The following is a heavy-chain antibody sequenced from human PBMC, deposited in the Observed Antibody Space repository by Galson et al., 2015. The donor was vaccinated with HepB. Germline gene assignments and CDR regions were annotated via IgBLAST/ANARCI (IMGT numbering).Heavy chain of an antibody. V-gene: IGHV3-30*18. CDR2: ISYDGSNK. Sequence: SLRLSCAASGFTFSSYGMHWVRQAPGKGLEWVAVISYDGSNKYYADSVKGRFTISRDNSKNTLYLQMNSLRAEDTAVYYCAKDGVAVTYFDYWGQGTLVTVSS. D-gene: IGHD2-21*02. J-gene: IGHJ4*02. CDR1: GFTFSSYG. CDR3: AKDGVAVTYFDY.